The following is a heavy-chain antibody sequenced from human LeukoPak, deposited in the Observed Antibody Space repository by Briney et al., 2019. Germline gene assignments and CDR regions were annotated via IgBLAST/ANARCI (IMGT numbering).Heavy chain of an antibody. J-gene: IGHJ4*02. CDR2: ISYDGSNK. V-gene: IGHV3-30-3*01. Sequence: GGSLRLSCAASGFTFSSYAMHWVRQAPGKGLEWVAVISYDGSNKYYADSVKGRFIISRDNSKNTLYLQMNSLRAEDTAVYYCARVIEVDTAMVLDYWGQGTLVTVSS. D-gene: IGHD5-18*01. CDR1: GFTFSSYA. CDR3: ARVIEVDTAMVLDY.